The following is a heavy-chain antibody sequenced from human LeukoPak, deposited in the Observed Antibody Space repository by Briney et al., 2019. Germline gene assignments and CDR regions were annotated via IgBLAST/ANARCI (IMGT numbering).Heavy chain of an antibody. CDR1: GFIFRNYA. CDR2: ITGSGDTT. Sequence: GASLRLSCAASGFIFRNYAMSWVRQAPGKGLEWVSAITGSGDTTYYADSVKGRFTISRDNSKNTLYVEMNTLRAEDTAVYYCARWGDYDILTGYYVSDFWGQGTLVTVSS. D-gene: IGHD3-9*01. J-gene: IGHJ4*02. V-gene: IGHV3-23*01. CDR3: ARWGDYDILTGYYVSDF.